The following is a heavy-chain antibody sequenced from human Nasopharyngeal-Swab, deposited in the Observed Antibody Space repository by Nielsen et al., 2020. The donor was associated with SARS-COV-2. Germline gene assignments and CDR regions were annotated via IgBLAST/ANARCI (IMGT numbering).Heavy chain of an antibody. CDR1: GYTFSNYP. Sequence: ASVKVSCKASGYTFSNYPFSWARQAPAQGLEWVGWINSYKGDTTYAQNLQGRVTLTTDTSTNTAYLQLRSLPSDDTAVYYCARVVNGVTGGDYWGQGTLVTVSS. V-gene: IGHV1-18*01. CDR3: ARVVNGVTGGDY. J-gene: IGHJ4*02. CDR2: INSYKGDT. D-gene: IGHD3-3*01.